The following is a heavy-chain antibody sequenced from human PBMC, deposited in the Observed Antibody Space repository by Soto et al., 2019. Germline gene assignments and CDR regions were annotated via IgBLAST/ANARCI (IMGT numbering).Heavy chain of an antibody. CDR2: MNPNSGNT. CDR1: GYTFTSYD. Sequence: QVQLVQSGAEVKKPGASVKVSCKASGYTFTSYDINWVRQATGQGLEWMGWMNPNSGNTGYAQKFQGRVTMTRNTSISTAYMELSSLRSEDTAVYYCARGIGVVVAATRSIWFDPWGQGTLVTVSS. J-gene: IGHJ5*02. D-gene: IGHD2-15*01. V-gene: IGHV1-8*01. CDR3: ARGIGVVVAATRSIWFDP.